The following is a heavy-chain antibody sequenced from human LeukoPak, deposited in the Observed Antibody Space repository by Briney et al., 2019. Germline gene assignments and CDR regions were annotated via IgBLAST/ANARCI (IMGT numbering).Heavy chain of an antibody. Sequence: SETLSLTCTVSGGSISSSSHYWAWIRQPPGKGLEWLATISESGTTYYNPSLKSRVTISVDTSKNQFSLKLGSVTAADTAVFYCARYSGSYFDYWGQGTLVT. CDR2: ISESGTT. J-gene: IGHJ4*02. D-gene: IGHD3-10*01. CDR3: ARYSGSYFDY. CDR1: GGSISSSSHY. V-gene: IGHV4-39*01.